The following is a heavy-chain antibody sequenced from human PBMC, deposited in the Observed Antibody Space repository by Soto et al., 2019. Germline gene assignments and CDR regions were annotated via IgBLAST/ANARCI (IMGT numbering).Heavy chain of an antibody. CDR1: GGSISSAGYY. CDR2: IYYSGST. CDR3: ASSPIAARLLSLFDP. J-gene: IGHJ5*02. Sequence: SETLSLTCTVSGGSISSAGYYWSWIRQHPGKGLEWIGYIYYSGSTYYNPSLKSRVTISVDTSKNQFSLKLSSVTAADTAVYYCASSPIAARLLSLFDPWGQGTLVTVSS. V-gene: IGHV4-31*03. D-gene: IGHD6-6*01.